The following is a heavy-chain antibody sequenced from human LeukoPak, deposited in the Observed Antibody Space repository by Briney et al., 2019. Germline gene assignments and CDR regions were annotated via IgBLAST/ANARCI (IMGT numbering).Heavy chain of an antibody. CDR1: GFTFSSYE. Sequence: GGSLRLSCAASGFTFSSYEMNWVRQAPGKGLEWVSYISSSGSTIYYADSVKGRFTISRDNAKNSLYLQMNSLRAEDTAVYYCAREDSGSSLDYWGQGTLVTVSS. V-gene: IGHV3-48*03. D-gene: IGHD1-26*01. CDR3: AREDSGSSLDY. CDR2: ISSSGSTI. J-gene: IGHJ4*02.